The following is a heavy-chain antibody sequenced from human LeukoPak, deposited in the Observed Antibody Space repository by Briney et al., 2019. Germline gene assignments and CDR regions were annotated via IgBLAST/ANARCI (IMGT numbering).Heavy chain of an antibody. Sequence: PGGSLRLSCAASGFTFSNYGMHWVRQAPGKGLEWVAVVSYDGSNKYYADSVKGRFTISRDNSKNTFYLQMISLRAEDTAVYYCAKDGGLTVTTHDAFDIWGPGTMVTVSS. J-gene: IGHJ3*02. CDR2: VSYDGSNK. D-gene: IGHD4-17*01. CDR1: GFTFSNYG. V-gene: IGHV3-30*18. CDR3: AKDGGLTVTTHDAFDI.